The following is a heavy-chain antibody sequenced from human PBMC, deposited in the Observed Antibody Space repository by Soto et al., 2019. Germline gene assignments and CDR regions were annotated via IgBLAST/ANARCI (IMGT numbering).Heavy chain of an antibody. J-gene: IGHJ4*02. D-gene: IGHD1-1*01. CDR2: INAGNGNT. Sequence: ASVKVSCKASGYTFTSYAMHWVRQAPGQRLEWMGWINAGNGNTKYSQKFQGRVTMTRDTSASTVYMELSSLRSEDTAVYYCARTKLERVVYFDYWGQGTLVTVSS. CDR3: ARTKLERVVYFDY. V-gene: IGHV1-3*01. CDR1: GYTFTSYA.